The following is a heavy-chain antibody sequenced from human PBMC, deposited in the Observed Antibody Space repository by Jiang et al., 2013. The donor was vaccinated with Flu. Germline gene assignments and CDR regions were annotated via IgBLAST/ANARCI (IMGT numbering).Heavy chain of an antibody. J-gene: IGHJ4*02. Sequence: VQLVESGGGVVQPGRSLRLSCAASGFTFSSYAMHWVRQAPGKGLEWVAVISYDGSNKYYADSVKGRFTISRDNSKNTLYLQMNSLRAEDTAVYYCARDLIGRGAVRGPSPALYYWGQGTLVTVSS. CDR3: ARDLIGRGAVRGPSPALYY. D-gene: IGHD3-10*01. V-gene: IGHV3-30-3*01. CDR1: GFTFSSYA. CDR2: ISYDGSNK.